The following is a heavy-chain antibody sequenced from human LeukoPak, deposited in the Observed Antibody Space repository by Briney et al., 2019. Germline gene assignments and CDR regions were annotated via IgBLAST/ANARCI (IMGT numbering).Heavy chain of an antibody. J-gene: IGHJ4*02. CDR1: GGSINGRY. CDR2: IFYSGTT. V-gene: IGHV4-59*11. D-gene: IGHD3-3*01. CDR3: ARSDFWSGFDY. Sequence: SETLSLTCTVSGGSINGRYWSWIRQPPGQELEWIGYIFYSGTTYYNPSLKSRVTISVDVSMNQFSLRVTSVTPADTAVYYCARSDFWSGFDYWGQGTLVTVSS.